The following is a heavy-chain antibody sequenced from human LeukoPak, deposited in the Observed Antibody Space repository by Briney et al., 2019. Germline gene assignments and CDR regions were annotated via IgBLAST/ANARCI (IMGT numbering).Heavy chain of an antibody. CDR1: GSSISGYY. J-gene: IGHJ4*02. CDR3: ARVSPPGYGILEN. D-gene: IGHD5-18*01. Sequence: SETLSLTCTVSGSSISGYYWSWLRQPAGKGLEWIGRINTSGDSNYNPSLKSRVTMSVDTSKNQFSLKVSSVTAADTAVYYCARVSPPGYGILENWGQGTLVTVSS. V-gene: IGHV4-4*07. CDR2: INTSGDS.